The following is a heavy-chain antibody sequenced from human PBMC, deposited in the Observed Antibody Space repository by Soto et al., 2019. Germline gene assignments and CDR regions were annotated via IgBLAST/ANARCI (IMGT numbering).Heavy chain of an antibody. V-gene: IGHV3-21*01. D-gene: IGHD3-10*01. Sequence: PGGSLRLSCAASGFTFSSYSMNWVRQAPGKGLEWVSSISSSSSYIYYADSVKGRFTISRDNAKNSLYLQMNSLRAEDTAVYYCARVRVEYYYGSGSSLYYYYYGMDVWGQGTTVTVSS. CDR1: GFTFSSYS. CDR2: ISSSSSYI. CDR3: ARVRVEYYYGSGSSLYYYYYGMDV. J-gene: IGHJ6*02.